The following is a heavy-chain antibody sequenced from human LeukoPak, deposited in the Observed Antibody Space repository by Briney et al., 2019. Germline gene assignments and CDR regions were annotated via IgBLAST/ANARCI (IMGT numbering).Heavy chain of an antibody. D-gene: IGHD4-17*01. J-gene: IGHJ3*02. V-gene: IGHV3-7*01. CDR2: IKQDGSEK. Sequence: GGSPRLSCAASGFTFSSYWMSWVRQAPGKGLEWVANIKQDGSEKYYVDSVKGRFTISRDNAKNSLYLQMNSLRAEDTAVYYCARDHGDGDDAFDIWGQGTMVTVSS. CDR3: ARDHGDGDDAFDI. CDR1: GFTFSSYW.